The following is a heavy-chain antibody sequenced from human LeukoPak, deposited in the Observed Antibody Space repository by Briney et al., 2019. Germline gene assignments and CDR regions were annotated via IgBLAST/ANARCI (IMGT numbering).Heavy chain of an antibody. CDR1: GGSISSYSYY. Sequence: SETLSLTCTVSGGSISSYSYYWGWIRQPPGKGLEWIGSIYYSGSTYYNPSLKSRVTISVDTSKNQFSLNLSSVTAADTAVYYCARAPPRGSYYRGYFDYWGQGTLVTVS. D-gene: IGHD3-10*01. J-gene: IGHJ4*02. CDR3: ARAPPRGSYYRGYFDY. CDR2: IYYSGST. V-gene: IGHV4-39*07.